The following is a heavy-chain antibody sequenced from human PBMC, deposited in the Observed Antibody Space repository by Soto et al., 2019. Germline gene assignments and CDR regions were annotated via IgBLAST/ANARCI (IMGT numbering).Heavy chain of an antibody. J-gene: IGHJ4*02. D-gene: IGHD6-13*01. CDR2: ISGSGGST. CDR1: GFTFSSYA. CDR3: AKDRGAAAGTSMPFC. V-gene: IGHV3-23*01. Sequence: EVQLLESGGGLVQPGGSLRLSCAASGFTFSSYAMSWVRQAPGKGLEWVSAISGSGGSTYYADSVKGRFTISRDNSKNTLHLQTNSLRAEYTAVYYCAKDRGAAAGTSMPFCWGQGTLVTVSS.